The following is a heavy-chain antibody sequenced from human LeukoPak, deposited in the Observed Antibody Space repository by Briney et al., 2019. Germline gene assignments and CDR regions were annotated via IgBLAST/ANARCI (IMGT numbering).Heavy chain of an antibody. Sequence: GGSQRLSCAASGFTFSSCAMSWVRQPPGKGLEWVSSISDSGGTTKYADSVKGWFTISRDNSKNTLHLQMNSLRAEDTVVYYCAKGGYSYEAVYWGQGTLVTVSS. CDR2: ISDSGGTT. V-gene: IGHV3-23*01. CDR1: GFTFSSCA. D-gene: IGHD5-18*01. J-gene: IGHJ4*02. CDR3: AKGGYSYEAVY.